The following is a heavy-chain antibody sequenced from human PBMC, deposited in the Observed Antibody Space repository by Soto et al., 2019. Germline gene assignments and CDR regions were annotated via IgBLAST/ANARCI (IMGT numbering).Heavy chain of an antibody. V-gene: IGHV3-53*01. CDR3: ARDHDARGEFYYYYGMDV. CDR1: GFTVSSNY. Sequence: GGSLRLSCAASGFTVSSNYMSWVRQAPGKGLEWVSVIYSGGSTYYADSVKGRFTISRDNSKNTLYLQMNSLRAEDTAVYYCARDHDARGEFYYYYGMDVWGQGTTVTVS. J-gene: IGHJ6*02. CDR2: IYSGGST. D-gene: IGHD3-16*01.